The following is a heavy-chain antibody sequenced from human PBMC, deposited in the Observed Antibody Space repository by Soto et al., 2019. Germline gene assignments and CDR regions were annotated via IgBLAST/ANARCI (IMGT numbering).Heavy chain of an antibody. CDR3: ARDIVGVVAAAAKGPDY. Sequence: PGGSLRLSCAASGFTFSSYAMHWVRQAPGKGLEWVAVISYDGSNKYYADSVKGRFTISIDNSKNTLYLQMNSLRAEDTAVYYCARDIVGVVAAAAKGPDYWGQGTLVTVAS. D-gene: IGHD6-13*01. J-gene: IGHJ4*02. CDR2: ISYDGSNK. CDR1: GFTFSSYA. V-gene: IGHV3-30-3*01.